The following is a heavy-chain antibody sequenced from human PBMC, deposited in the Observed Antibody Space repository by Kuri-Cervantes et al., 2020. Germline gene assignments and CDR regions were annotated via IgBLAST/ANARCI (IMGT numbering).Heavy chain of an antibody. J-gene: IGHJ4*02. V-gene: IGHV3-23*01. CDR1: GFTFSSYA. Sequence: GESLKISCAASGFTFSSYAMSWVRQAPGKGLELVSGITTSGGTTYYADSVRGRFTISRDNSKNTLYLQMNSLRAEDTALYYCANGGSGSFYYWGQGTLVTVSS. CDR2: ITTSGGTT. CDR3: ANGGSGSFYY. D-gene: IGHD3-10*01.